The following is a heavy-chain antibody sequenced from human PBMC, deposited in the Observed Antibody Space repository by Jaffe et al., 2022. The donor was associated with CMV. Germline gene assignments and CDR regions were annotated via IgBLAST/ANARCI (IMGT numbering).Heavy chain of an antibody. CDR2: IYSGGSR. V-gene: IGHV3-53*02. J-gene: IGHJ3*02. CDR3: ARESPVNMRGALDI. Sequence: EVQLVETGGGLIQPGGSLRLSCAASGFTVSSNKYMSWVRQAPGKGLEWVSVIYSGGSRYYADSVKGRFTISRDNSKNMVYLQINSLRAEDTAVYYCARESPVNMRGALDIWGQGTMVTVSS. D-gene: IGHD3-16*01. CDR1: GFTVSSNKY.